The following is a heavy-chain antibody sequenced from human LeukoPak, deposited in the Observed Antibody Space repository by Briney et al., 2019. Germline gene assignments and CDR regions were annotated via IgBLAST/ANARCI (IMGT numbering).Heavy chain of an antibody. J-gene: IGHJ5*01. Sequence: GESLKISCKGSGYSFSTFWIAWVRQMPGKGLEWMGIIYPGDSDTRYSPSFQGQVTISADKSITTAYLQWSSLKASDTAMCYCATTAKYSYAYDSWGQGTLVTVSS. CDR3: ATTAKYSYAYDS. V-gene: IGHV5-51*01. CDR2: IYPGDSDT. CDR1: GYSFSTFW. D-gene: IGHD5-18*01.